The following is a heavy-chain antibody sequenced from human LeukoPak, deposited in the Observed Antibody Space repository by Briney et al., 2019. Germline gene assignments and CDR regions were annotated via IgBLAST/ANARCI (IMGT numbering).Heavy chain of an antibody. CDR2: ISSSSSYI. CDR3: ARGGGLATVVTQSDY. Sequence: GGSLRLSCAASGFTFSSYSMYWVRQAPGKGLEWVSSISSSSSYIYYADSVKGRFTISRDNAKNSLYLQMNSLRAEDTAVYYCARGGGLATVVTQSDYWGQGTLVTVSS. V-gene: IGHV3-21*01. D-gene: IGHD4-23*01. CDR1: GFTFSSYS. J-gene: IGHJ4*02.